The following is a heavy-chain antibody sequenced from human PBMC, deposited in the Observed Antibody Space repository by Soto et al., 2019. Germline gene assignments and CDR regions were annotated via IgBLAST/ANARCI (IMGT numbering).Heavy chain of an antibody. CDR2: IYYSGST. V-gene: IGHV4-61*01. CDR3: ARDAGALERRSHYFGLDV. CDR1: GGLVRSGNYY. J-gene: IGHJ6*02. D-gene: IGHD3-16*01. Sequence: SETLSLTCTVSGGLVRSGNYYWSWIRQSPGKGLEWIGYIYYSGSTNYNPSLKSRVTISIDTSKNQFSLTVSSVTAADTAVYYCARDAGALERRSHYFGLDVWGQGTTVTVSS.